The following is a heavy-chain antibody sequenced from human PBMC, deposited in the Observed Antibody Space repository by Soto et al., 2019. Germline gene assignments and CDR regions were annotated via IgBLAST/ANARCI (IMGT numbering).Heavy chain of an antibody. V-gene: IGHV4-59*01. J-gene: IGHJ5*02. CDR3: ARGHSVYYDILTGPQGGWFDP. Sequence: SETLSLTCTVSGGSISSYYWSWIRQPPGKGLEWIGYIYYSGSTNYNPSLKSRVTISVDTSKNQLSLKLSSVTAADTAVYYCARGHSVYYDILTGPQGGWFDPWGQGTLVTVSS. D-gene: IGHD3-9*01. CDR1: GGSISSYY. CDR2: IYYSGST.